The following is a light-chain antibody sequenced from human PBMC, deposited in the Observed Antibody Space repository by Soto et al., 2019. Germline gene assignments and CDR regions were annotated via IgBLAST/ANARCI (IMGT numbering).Light chain of an antibody. CDR3: QQLRLYPST. J-gene: IGKJ4*01. CDR1: QSISSW. V-gene: IGKV1-5*01. Sequence: DIQMTQSPSTLSASLGDRVTITCRASQSISSWLAWYQQKPGKAPKLLIYDASSLESGVPSRFSGSGSGTDFALTITSLQAEDFATYYCQQLRLYPSTFGGGTKVDIK. CDR2: DAS.